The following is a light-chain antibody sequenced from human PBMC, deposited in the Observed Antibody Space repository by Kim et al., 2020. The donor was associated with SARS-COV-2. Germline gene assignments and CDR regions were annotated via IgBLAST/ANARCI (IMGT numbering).Light chain of an antibody. J-gene: IGKJ4*01. CDR1: QSVNTY. Sequence: PGDRATFSCRARQSVNTYLAWYQQKPGQAPRLLIYDASNRATGIPDRFSGSGSGTDFTLTISSLESEDFAIYYCQQRSNWPPALTFGGGTKVDIK. V-gene: IGKV3-11*01. CDR2: DAS. CDR3: QQRSNWPPALT.